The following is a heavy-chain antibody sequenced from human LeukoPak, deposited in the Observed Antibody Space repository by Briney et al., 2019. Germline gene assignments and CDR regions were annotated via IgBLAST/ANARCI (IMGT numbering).Heavy chain of an antibody. V-gene: IGHV3-23*01. CDR3: AIKSGWFDY. D-gene: IGHD6-19*01. J-gene: IGHJ4*02. CDR2: ISGSGGST. Sequence: GGSLRLSCAASGFTFSSYGMSWVPQAPGKGLEWVSAISGSGGSTYYADSVKGRFTISRDNSKNTLYLQMNSLRAEDTAVYYCAIKSGWFDYWGQGTLVTVSS. CDR1: GFTFSSYG.